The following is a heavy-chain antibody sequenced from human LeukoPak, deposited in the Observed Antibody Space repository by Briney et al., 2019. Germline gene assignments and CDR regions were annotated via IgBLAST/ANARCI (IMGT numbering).Heavy chain of an antibody. CDR2: INTDGSST. CDR3: AKDTLWGYYDSSGPTQYFDY. D-gene: IGHD3-22*01. Sequence: GGSLRLSCAASGFTFSSYWMHWVRQAPGKGLVWVSRINTDGSSTSYADSVKGRFTISRDNAKNTLYLQMNSLRADDTAVYYCAKDTLWGYYDSSGPTQYFDYWGQGTLVTVSS. J-gene: IGHJ4*02. CDR1: GFTFSSYW. V-gene: IGHV3-74*01.